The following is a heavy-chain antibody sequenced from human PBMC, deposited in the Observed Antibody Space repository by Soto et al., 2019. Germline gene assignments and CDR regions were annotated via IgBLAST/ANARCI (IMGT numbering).Heavy chain of an antibody. CDR1: GFTFSSYA. Sequence: GGSLRLSCAASGFTFSSYAISWVRQAPGKGLEWVSAISGSGGSTYYADSVKGRFTISRDNSKNTLYLQMNSLRAEDTAVYYCAKALSGYSSGYYYGMDVWGQGTTVTVSS. J-gene: IGHJ6*02. V-gene: IGHV3-23*01. CDR2: ISGSGGST. D-gene: IGHD6-19*01. CDR3: AKALSGYSSGYYYGMDV.